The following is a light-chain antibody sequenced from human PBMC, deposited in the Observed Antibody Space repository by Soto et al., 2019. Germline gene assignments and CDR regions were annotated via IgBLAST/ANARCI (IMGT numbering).Light chain of an antibody. CDR2: EVS. CDR1: SSDVGDYNY. V-gene: IGLV2-14*01. J-gene: IGLJ3*02. Sequence: QSALTQPASVSGSPGQSITISCTGTSSDVGDYNYVSCYQQHPGKAPKLMIYEVSNRPSGVSSRFSGSKSGHTASLSISGLQAEDEGFYYCSSYTTSSTRVFGGGTKVTVL. CDR3: SSYTTSSTRV.